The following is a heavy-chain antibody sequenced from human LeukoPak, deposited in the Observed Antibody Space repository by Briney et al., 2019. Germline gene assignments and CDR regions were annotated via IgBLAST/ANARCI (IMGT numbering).Heavy chain of an antibody. J-gene: IGHJ3*01. CDR2: IYINGDT. CDR3: TSRGFRLPLDAFDV. CDR1: GGPITSSAYY. V-gene: IGHV4-39*01. D-gene: IGHD5-24*01. Sequence: SETLSLTCTVSGGPITSSAYYWVWVRQSPGRGLEWLGSIYINGDTYYNPSYESRVTIAIETSKNQFSLKMTSVTAADTAAYYCTSRGFRLPLDAFDVWGQGTRVAVSS.